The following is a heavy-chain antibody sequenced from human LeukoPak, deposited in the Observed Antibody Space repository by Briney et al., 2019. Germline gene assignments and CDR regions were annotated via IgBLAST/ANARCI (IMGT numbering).Heavy chain of an antibody. CDR1: GFTFSSYW. CDR3: AKERHSDYGLGGFDI. CDR2: ISGGGGTT. J-gene: IGHJ3*02. D-gene: IGHD4-17*01. Sequence: PGGSLRLSCAASGFTFSSYWMSWVRQAPGKGLEWVSAISGGGGTTYYADSVRGRFTISRDNSKSTLYLQMNSLRAEDTAVYYCAKERHSDYGLGGFDIWGQGTRVTVSS. V-gene: IGHV3-23*01.